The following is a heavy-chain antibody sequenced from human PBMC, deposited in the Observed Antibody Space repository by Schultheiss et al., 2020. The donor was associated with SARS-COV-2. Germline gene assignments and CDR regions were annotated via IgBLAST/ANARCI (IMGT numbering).Heavy chain of an antibody. CDR3: ARGWATSKYFLDY. V-gene: IGHV3-21*04. D-gene: IGHD2-2*01. CDR2: ISSSSSYI. Sequence: GGSLRLSCAASGFTFSSYSMNWVRQAPGKGLEWVSSISSSSSYIYYADSVKGRFTISRDNSKNTLYLQMNSLRAEDTAVYYCARGWATSKYFLDYWGQGILVTVSS. CDR1: GFTFSSYS. J-gene: IGHJ4*02.